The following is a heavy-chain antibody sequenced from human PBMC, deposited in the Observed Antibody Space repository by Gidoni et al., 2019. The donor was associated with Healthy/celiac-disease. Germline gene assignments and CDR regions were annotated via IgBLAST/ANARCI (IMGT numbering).Heavy chain of an antibody. J-gene: IGHJ2*01. Sequence: QVQLQQWGAGLLKPSETLSLTCAVYGGSFSGYYWSWIRQPPGKGREWIGEINHSGSTNYNPSLKSRVFAIPPSFARIFLTKSTKLTAADTAVYYCARRVIRLRYFDWSPWYFDLWGRGTLVTVSS. D-gene: IGHD3-9*01. V-gene: IGHV4-34*01. CDR2: INHSGST. CDR3: ARRVIRLRYFDWSPWYFDL. CDR1: GGSFSGYY.